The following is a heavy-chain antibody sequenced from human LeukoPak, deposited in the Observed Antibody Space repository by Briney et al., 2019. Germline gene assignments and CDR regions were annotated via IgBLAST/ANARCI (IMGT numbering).Heavy chain of an antibody. CDR3: ARVPYSSSWPGFDP. CDR2: IYHSGST. CDR1: GGSISSSNW. Sequence: ASETLSLTCAVSGGSISSSNWWSWVRPPPGKGLEWIGEIYHSGSTNYNPSLKSRVTISVDKSKNQFSLKLSSVTAADTAVYYCARVPYSSSWPGFDPWGQGTLVTASS. V-gene: IGHV4-4*02. D-gene: IGHD6-13*01. J-gene: IGHJ5*02.